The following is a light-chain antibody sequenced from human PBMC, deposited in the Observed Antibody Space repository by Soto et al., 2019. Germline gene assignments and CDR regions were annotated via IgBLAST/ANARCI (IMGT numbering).Light chain of an antibody. CDR3: SSYTSNSTRV. CDR1: SSDVGGYNS. Sequence: QSALTQPASVSGSPGQSVTISCTGTSSDVGGYNSVSWYQQHPGKAPKLMIYDVSNRPSGVSNRFSGSKSGNTASLTISGLQAEDEADYYCSSYTSNSTRVFGTGTKVTVL. CDR2: DVS. J-gene: IGLJ1*01. V-gene: IGLV2-14*01.